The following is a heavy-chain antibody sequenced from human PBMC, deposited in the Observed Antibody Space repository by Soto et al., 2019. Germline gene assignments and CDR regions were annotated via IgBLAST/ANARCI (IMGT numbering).Heavy chain of an antibody. J-gene: IGHJ4*02. CDR1: GDSVSGGDSY. D-gene: IGHD3-22*01. CDR2: TSFSGYT. V-gene: IGHV4-30-4*01. CDR3: VRGGNPYHYATSGPGTFDK. Sequence: QVQLQESGPGLVKPSQTLSLTCTVSGDSVSGGDSYWSWIRQPPGKALEWIGYTSFSGYTSYTPSLKSRVTTSVDMSKSQFSLRLTSVTAADTAIYYCVRGGNPYHYATSGPGTFDKCGQGTLVSVSS.